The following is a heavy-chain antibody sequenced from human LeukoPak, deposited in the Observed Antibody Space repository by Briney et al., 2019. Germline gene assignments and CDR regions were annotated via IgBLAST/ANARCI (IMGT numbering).Heavy chain of an antibody. J-gene: IGHJ3*02. D-gene: IGHD5-18*01. CDR2: ISSSGSTI. CDR1: GFTFSSYA. V-gene: IGHV3-48*03. CDR3: AKVLVDTVFNAFDI. Sequence: GGSLRLSCAASGFTFSSYAMNWVRQAPGKGLEWVSYISSSGSTIYYADSVKGRFTISRDNAKNSLYLQMNSLRAEDTAVYYCAKVLVDTVFNAFDIWGQGTMVTVSS.